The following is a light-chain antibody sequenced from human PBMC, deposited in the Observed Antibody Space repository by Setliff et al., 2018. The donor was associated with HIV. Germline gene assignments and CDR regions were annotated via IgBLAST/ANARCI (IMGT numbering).Light chain of an antibody. J-gene: IGLJ1*01. Sequence: QSALTQEASVSGTVGQKVTLSCIGSRFNIGTHGVGWYQQISHGAPKTLMIGNSPPSGISARFSGSRSGTTASLTISGLQPEDEGDYYCSTWDYSLNTHVFGAGTKVTVL. V-gene: IGLV1-44*01. CDR2: GNS. CDR1: RFNIGTHG. CDR3: STWDYSLNTHV.